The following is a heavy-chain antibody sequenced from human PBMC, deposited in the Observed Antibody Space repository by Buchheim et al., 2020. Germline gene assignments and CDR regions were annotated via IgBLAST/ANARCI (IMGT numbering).Heavy chain of an antibody. CDR1: GFTVSSNY. J-gene: IGHJ6*02. V-gene: IGHV3-66*02. CDR3: ARDPRGGYCSSTSCRSHYYGMDV. Sequence: EVQLVESGGGLVQPGGSLRLSCAASGFTVSSNYMSWVRQAPGKGLEWVSVIYSGGSTYYADSVKGRFTISRDNSKNTLYLQMNSLRAEDTAVYYCARDPRGGYCSSTSCRSHYYGMDVWGQGTT. D-gene: IGHD2-2*01. CDR2: IYSGGST.